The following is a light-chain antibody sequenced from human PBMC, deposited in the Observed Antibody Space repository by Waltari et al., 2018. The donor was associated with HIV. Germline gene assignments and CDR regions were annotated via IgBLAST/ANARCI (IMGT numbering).Light chain of an antibody. CDR2: EVS. CDR1: SSDVGGYNL. V-gene: IGLV2-23*02. CDR3: CAYAGSTTYVI. J-gene: IGLJ2*01. Sequence: QSALTQPASVSGSPGQSITISCTGTSSDVGGYNLVSWYQQHPGKAPKLMIYEVSQRPSGVSMRFSGSKSGNTASLTISGLQAEDEADYYCCAYAGSTTYVIFGGGTKLTVL.